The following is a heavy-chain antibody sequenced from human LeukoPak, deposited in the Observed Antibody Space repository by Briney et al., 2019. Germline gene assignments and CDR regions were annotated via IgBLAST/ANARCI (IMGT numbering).Heavy chain of an antibody. Sequence: SETLSLTCTLSGGSISSGSYYWSWIRQPAGKGLEWIGRIYNSGNTNYNPSLKSRVTISVDTSKNQFSLKLSSVTAADTAVYYRARDHYYYDSTGYYYLDYWGQGTLVTVSS. J-gene: IGHJ4*02. CDR3: ARDHYYYDSTGYYYLDY. CDR2: IYNSGNT. V-gene: IGHV4-61*02. CDR1: GGSISSGSYY. D-gene: IGHD3-22*01.